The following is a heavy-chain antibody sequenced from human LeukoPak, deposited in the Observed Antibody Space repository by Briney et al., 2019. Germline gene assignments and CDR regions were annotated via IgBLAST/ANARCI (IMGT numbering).Heavy chain of an antibody. CDR3: ARDSGYSSSCYDY. CDR1: GFTFSSYS. CDR2: ISSSSSYI. Sequence: PGGSLRLSCAASGFTFSSYSMNWVRQAPGKGLEWVSSISSSSSYIYYADSVKGRFTISRDNAKNSLYLQMNSLRAEDTAVYYCARDSGYSSSCYDYWGQGTLVTVSS. V-gene: IGHV3-21*01. D-gene: IGHD6-13*01. J-gene: IGHJ4*02.